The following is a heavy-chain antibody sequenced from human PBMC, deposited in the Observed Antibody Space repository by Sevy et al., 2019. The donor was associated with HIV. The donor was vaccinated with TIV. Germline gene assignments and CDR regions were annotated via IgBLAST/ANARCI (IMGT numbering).Heavy chain of an antibody. CDR3: ARDSSGSSLIYYYYGMDV. J-gene: IGHJ6*02. CDR1: GFTFSSYA. CDR2: ISYDGSNK. V-gene: IGHV3-30-3*01. Sequence: GGSLRLSCAASGFTFSSYAMHWVRQAPGKGLEWVAVISYDGSNKYYEDSVKGRFTISRDNSKNTLYLQMNSLRAEDTAVYYCARDSSGSSLIYYYYGMDVWGQGTTVTVSS. D-gene: IGHD3-10*01.